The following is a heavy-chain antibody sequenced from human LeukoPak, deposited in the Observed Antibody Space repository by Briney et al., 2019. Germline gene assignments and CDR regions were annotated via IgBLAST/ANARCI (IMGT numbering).Heavy chain of an antibody. CDR2: ISSSSDYT. J-gene: IGHJ4*02. D-gene: IGHD3-10*01. V-gene: IGHV3-21*06. CDR1: GFTFSSYN. CDR3: ARDTGSGSYWGIFDY. Sequence: GGSLRLSCAASGFTFSSYNMNWVRQAPGKGLEWVSSISSSSDYTYYADSVKGRFTISRDNSKNSLYLQMNTLRAEDTAVYSCARDTGSGSYWGIFDYWGQGTLVTVSS.